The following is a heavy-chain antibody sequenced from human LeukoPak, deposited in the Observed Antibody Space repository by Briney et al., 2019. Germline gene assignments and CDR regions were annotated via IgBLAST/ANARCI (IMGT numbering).Heavy chain of an antibody. Sequence: GGSLRLSCAASGFTFSDYYMSWIRQAPGKGLEWVSYISTSSDYTNYADSVKGRFTISRDNAKISLFLQMNSLRAEDTAVYYCARARYYDNSGYFDYWGQGTLVTVSS. CDR2: ISTSSDYT. D-gene: IGHD3-22*01. CDR1: GFTFSDYY. CDR3: ARARYYDNSGYFDY. J-gene: IGHJ4*02. V-gene: IGHV3-11*05.